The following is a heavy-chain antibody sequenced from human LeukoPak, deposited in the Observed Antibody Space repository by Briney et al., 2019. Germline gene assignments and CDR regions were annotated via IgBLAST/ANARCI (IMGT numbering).Heavy chain of an antibody. CDR2: IKEDGSKK. D-gene: IGHD3-22*01. CDR3: ATPLDYFDTSGYHQGGD. Sequence: GSLRLSCAASGFTFSSYWMTWVRQAPGKGLEWVANIKEDGSKKNYVDSVKGRFTISRDNAKNSLYLQMNSLRAEDTAVYYCATPLDYFDTSGYHQGGDWGQGTLVTVSS. CDR1: GFTFSSYW. J-gene: IGHJ4*02. V-gene: IGHV3-7*03.